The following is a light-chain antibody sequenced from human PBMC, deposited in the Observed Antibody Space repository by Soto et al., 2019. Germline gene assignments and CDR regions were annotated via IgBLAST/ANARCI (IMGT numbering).Light chain of an antibody. CDR1: QSISDT. Sequence: EIVMTQSPATLSVSPGGRATLSCRASQSISDTLAWYQQKPGQAPRLLIYSASRRATGFPGRFSGSGSGTDFTLTISSLQSEDLAVYYCQQCNNWPWTFGQGTKVDIK. J-gene: IGKJ1*01. CDR3: QQCNNWPWT. CDR2: SAS. V-gene: IGKV3-15*01.